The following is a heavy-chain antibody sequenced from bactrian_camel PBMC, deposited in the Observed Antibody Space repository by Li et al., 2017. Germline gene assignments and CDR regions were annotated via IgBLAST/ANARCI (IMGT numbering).Heavy chain of an antibody. CDR2: IDGSGTTT. V-gene: IGHV3S40*01. J-gene: IGHJ4*01. Sequence: VQLVESGGNLVQPGGSLRLSCVASGFTFSTTHMSWVRQAPGKGLEWVSAIDGSGTTTYYADSVKGRFTISRDDAMNSLYLQMNSLKSEDTALYYCLTTVTSALGQGTQVTVS. CDR1: GFTFSTTH.